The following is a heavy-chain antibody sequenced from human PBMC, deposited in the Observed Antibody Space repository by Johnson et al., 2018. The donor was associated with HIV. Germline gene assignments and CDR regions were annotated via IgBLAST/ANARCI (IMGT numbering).Heavy chain of an antibody. CDR2: ISDSGDSA. J-gene: IGHJ3*02. V-gene: IGHV3-23*04. Sequence: VLLVESGGDLVQPGKSLRLSCAASGFTFSSYAMTWVRQAPGQGLEWVSSISDSGDSAYYADSVKGRFTISRDNSKNTLYLQMNSLRAADTAAYFCAKDFEDCGSGYLPDAFDIWGQGTMVTVSS. CDR3: AKDFEDCGSGYLPDAFDI. CDR1: GFTFSSYA. D-gene: IGHD3-3*01.